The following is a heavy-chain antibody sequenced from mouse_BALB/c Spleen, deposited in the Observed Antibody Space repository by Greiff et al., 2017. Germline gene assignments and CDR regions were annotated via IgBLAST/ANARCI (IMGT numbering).Heavy chain of an antibody. CDR3: ARQDRTDFDD. CDR2: ISSGGSYT. J-gene: IGHJ2*01. V-gene: IGHV5-9-3*01. D-gene: IGHD2-14*01. CDR1: GFTFSSYA. Sequence: EVKLVESGGGLVKPGGSLKLSCAASGFTFSSYAMSWVRQTPEKRLEWVATISSGGSYTYYPDSVKGRFTISRDNAKNTLYLQMSSLRSEDTAMYYCARQDRTDFDDWGQGTTLTVSS.